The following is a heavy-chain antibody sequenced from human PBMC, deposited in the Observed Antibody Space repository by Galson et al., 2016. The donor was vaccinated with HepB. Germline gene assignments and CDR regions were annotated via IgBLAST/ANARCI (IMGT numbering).Heavy chain of an antibody. J-gene: IGHJ4*02. V-gene: IGHV3-48*03. CDR2: ISSSGTTI. CDR3: AREPVRLDDLLTGPPKNPDY. D-gene: IGHD3-9*01. Sequence: SLRLSCAASGFTFSRYEMNWVRQAPGKGLARVSYISSSGTTIYYADSVKGRFPLSRDNAKNSLYLQMNSLRAEDTAVYYCAREPVRLDDLLTGPPKNPDYWGQGTLVTVSS. CDR1: GFTFSRYE.